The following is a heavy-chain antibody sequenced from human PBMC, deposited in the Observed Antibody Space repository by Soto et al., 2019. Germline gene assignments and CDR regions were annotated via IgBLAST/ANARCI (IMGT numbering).Heavy chain of an antibody. CDR3: ARDILSVGPRANDAFDV. J-gene: IGHJ3*01. D-gene: IGHD2-8*02. Sequence: QVQLVQSGAEVKKPGASVNISCQASGFTFSDTLINWVRQGPGQRLEWMGWINPANGNTRYAESFQGRVTISSLSSASTAYLALSDLTSEDTAVYYCARDILSVGPRANDAFDVWGQGTMITVSS. CDR1: GFTFSDTL. CDR2: INPANGNT. V-gene: IGHV1-3*01.